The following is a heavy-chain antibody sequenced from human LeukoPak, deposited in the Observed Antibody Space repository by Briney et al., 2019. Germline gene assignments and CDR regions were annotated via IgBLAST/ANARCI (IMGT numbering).Heavy chain of an antibody. D-gene: IGHD2-2*01. Sequence: SGGSLRLSCAASGFTFSSYGMHWVRQAPGKGLEWVAVISYDGSNKYYADSVKGRFTISRDNSKNTLYLQMNSLRAEDTAVYYCAKDRDDIVVVPAAIESSFGMDVWGQGTLVTVSS. CDR2: ISYDGSNK. CDR3: AKDRDDIVVVPAAIESSFGMDV. J-gene: IGHJ4*02. CDR1: GFTFSSYG. V-gene: IGHV3-30*18.